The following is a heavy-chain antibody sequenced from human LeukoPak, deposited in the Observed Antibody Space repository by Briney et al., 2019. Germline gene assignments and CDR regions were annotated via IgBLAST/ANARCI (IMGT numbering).Heavy chain of an antibody. D-gene: IGHD4-23*01. CDR3: AKALTTVVTFDY. CDR2: IRVSDGFT. J-gene: IGHJ4*02. Sequence: GGSLRLSCAASGFTFSSYAMSWVRQAPGKGLEWVSAIRVSDGFTYYADSVKGRFTISRDNSKNTLYLQMNSLRAEDTAVYYCAKALTTVVTFDYWGQGTLVTVSS. CDR1: GFTFSSYA. V-gene: IGHV3-23*01.